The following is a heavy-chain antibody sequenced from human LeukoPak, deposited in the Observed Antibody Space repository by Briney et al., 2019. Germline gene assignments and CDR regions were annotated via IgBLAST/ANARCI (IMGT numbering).Heavy chain of an antibody. CDR3: ARDTYASGSCDY. CDR2: IKQDGSET. D-gene: IGHD3-10*01. CDR1: GFTFSSYA. Sequence: GGSLRLSCAASGFTFSSYAMSWVRQAPGKGLEWVANIKQDGSETHYVDSLKGRFTISRDNAKNSLYLQMNSLTAEDTAVYYCARDTYASGSCDYWGQGTLVTVSS. V-gene: IGHV3-7*01. J-gene: IGHJ4*02.